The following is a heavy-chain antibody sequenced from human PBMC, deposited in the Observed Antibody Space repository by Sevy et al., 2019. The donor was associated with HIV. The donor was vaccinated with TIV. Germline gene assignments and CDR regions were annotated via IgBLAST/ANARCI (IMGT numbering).Heavy chain of an antibody. CDR1: GSTFSSYD. CDR2: IRTAGDT. Sequence: GGSLRLSCAASGSTFSSYDIHWVRQATGKGLEWVSAIRTAGDTYYPDSVKGRFTISRENAKNSLYLQMNSLRAGETAVYYCAREVPGSLYGMDVWGQGTTVTVSS. V-gene: IGHV3-13*01. CDR3: AREVPGSLYGMDV. J-gene: IGHJ6*02. D-gene: IGHD3-10*01.